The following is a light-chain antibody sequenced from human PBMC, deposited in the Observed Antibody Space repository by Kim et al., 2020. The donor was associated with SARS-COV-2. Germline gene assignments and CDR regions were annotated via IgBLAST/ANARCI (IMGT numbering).Light chain of an antibody. CDR3: QQYGSSPRT. CDR1: QSVTSSD. V-gene: IGKV3-20*01. J-gene: IGKJ2*01. Sequence: EIVLTQSPGTVSLSPGERATLSCRASQSVTSSDLAWYQQRPGQAPRLLIYGASSRATGIPDRFSGSGSGTDLTLTISRLEPEDFAVYYCQQYGSSPRTFGQGTKLEI. CDR2: GAS.